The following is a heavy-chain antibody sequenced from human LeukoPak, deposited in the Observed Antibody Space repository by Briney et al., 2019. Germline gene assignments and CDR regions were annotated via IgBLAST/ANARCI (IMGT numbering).Heavy chain of an antibody. Sequence: PGGSLRLSCAASGFSLSGYWMHWVRQAPGKGLVWVSRISPEGSGTTYADSVKGRFTISRDTAKNTVYLQMNSLRDDAAVYHCTRVQAGRSGLMDVWGRGTTVTVSS. D-gene: IGHD2-8*02. CDR1: GFSLSGYW. J-gene: IGHJ6*02. CDR3: TRVQAGRSGLMDV. V-gene: IGHV3-74*03. CDR2: ISPEGSGT.